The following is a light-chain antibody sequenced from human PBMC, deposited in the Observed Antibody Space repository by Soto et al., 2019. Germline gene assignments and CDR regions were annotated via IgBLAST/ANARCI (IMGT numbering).Light chain of an antibody. CDR1: QSVSSN. Sequence: EVVMTQSPATLSVSPGERATLSCRATQSVSSNLAWYQQKPGQAPRLLIYGASTRATGLPARFSGSGSGPDFLLTIDNLQPEDFATYYCLQASTFPRTFGQGTKVDI. V-gene: IGKV3-15*01. CDR2: GAS. J-gene: IGKJ1*01. CDR3: LQASTFPRT.